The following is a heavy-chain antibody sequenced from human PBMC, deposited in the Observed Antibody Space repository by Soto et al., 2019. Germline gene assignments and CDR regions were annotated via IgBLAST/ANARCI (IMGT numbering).Heavy chain of an antibody. Sequence: GGSLRLSCAASGFTFSSYAMHWVRQAPGKGLEWVAVISYDGSNKYYADSVKGRFTISRDNSKNTLYLQMNSLRAEDTAVYYCASGTRQIGTWTYYYGMDVWGQGTTVTVSS. D-gene: IGHD1-26*01. CDR1: GFTFSSYA. J-gene: IGHJ6*02. CDR3: ASGTRQIGTWTYYYGMDV. V-gene: IGHV3-30-3*01. CDR2: ISYDGSNK.